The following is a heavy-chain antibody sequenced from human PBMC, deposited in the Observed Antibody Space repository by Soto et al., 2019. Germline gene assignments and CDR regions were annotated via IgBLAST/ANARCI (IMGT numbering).Heavy chain of an antibody. CDR3: ARDYYAMDV. Sequence: PSETLSLTCTVSGGSITSGGYSWTWIRQSPGKGLEWIGYTYQSGSAYYNPSLKSRVTISVNRSKNQFSLNLTSVTAADTAVYYCARDYYAMDVGGQGTTVTGSS. V-gene: IGHV4-30-2*06. J-gene: IGHJ6*02. CDR2: TYQSGSA. CDR1: GGSITSGGYS.